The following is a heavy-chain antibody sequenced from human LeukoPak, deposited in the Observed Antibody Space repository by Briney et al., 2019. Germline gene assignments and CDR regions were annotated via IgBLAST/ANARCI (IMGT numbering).Heavy chain of an antibody. CDR2: IYYSGST. Sequence: KSSETPSLTCTVSGGSISSYYWSWIRQPPGKGLEWIGYIYYSGSTNYNPSLKSRVTISVDTSKNQFSLKLSSVTAADTAVYYCARAGYYAKSFDYWGQGTLVTVSS. CDR3: ARAGYYAKSFDY. CDR1: GGSISSYY. J-gene: IGHJ4*02. D-gene: IGHD2-8*01. V-gene: IGHV4-59*01.